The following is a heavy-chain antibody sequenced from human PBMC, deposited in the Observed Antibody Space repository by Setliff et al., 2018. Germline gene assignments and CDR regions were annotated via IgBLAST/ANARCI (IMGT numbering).Heavy chain of an antibody. CDR2: INTGGGSA. V-gene: IGHV1-46*01. D-gene: IGHD6-13*01. J-gene: IGHJ4*02. CDR1: GYTFTAYY. Sequence: GASVKVSCKASGYTFTAYYMHWVRQAPGQGPEWMGTINTGGGSASIVDQFQGRVTMTRDTSTSTVYLELNSLRSDDTAVYYCVRGGLAAAGKKGVFEHWGQGTLVTVSS. CDR3: VRGGLAAAGKKGVFEH.